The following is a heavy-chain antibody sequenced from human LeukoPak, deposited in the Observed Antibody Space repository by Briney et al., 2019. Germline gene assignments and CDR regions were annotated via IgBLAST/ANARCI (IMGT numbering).Heavy chain of an antibody. CDR2: INSDGSST. Sequence: GGSLRLSCAASGFTFSSYWMHWVRQAPGKGLVWVSRINSDGSSTSYADSVKGRFTISRDNSKNTLYLQMNSLRADDTAVYYCAKEDHRGSDPPWFDPWGQGTLVTVSS. J-gene: IGHJ5*02. CDR3: AKEDHRGSDPPWFDP. V-gene: IGHV3-74*01. CDR1: GFTFSSYW. D-gene: IGHD3-10*01.